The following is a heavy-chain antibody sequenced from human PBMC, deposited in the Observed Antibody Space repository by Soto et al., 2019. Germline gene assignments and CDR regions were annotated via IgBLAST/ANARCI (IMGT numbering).Heavy chain of an antibody. CDR3: ARGKASIAVAGTSEYNWFDP. CDR1: GGTFSSYA. V-gene: IGHV1-69*12. D-gene: IGHD6-19*01. J-gene: IGHJ5*02. CDR2: IIPIFGTA. Sequence: QVQLVQSGAEVKKPGSSVKVSCKASGGTFSSYAISWVRQAPGQGLEWMGGIIPIFGTANYAQKFQGRVTITADESTSTAYMELSSLRSEDTAVYYCARGKASIAVAGTSEYNWFDPWGQGTLVTVSS.